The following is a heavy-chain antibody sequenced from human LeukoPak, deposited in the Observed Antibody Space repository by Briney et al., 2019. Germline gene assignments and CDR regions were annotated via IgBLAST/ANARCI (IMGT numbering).Heavy chain of an antibody. D-gene: IGHD3-22*01. CDR3: ARLKFYDSTGYSPGYYMDV. J-gene: IGHJ6*03. CDR2: IYPTGNT. CDR1: GGAIISYY. Sequence: SETLSLTCSVSGGAIISYYWSWIRQPAGKGPEWIGRIYPTGNTDYNPSLKTRVTTSTDLSKKQFSLRLRSVTAADTAVYYCARLKFYDSTGYSPGYYMDVWGKGTAVTVSS. V-gene: IGHV4-4*07.